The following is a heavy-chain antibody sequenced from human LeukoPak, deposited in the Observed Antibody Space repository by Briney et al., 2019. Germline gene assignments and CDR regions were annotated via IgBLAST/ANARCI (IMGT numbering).Heavy chain of an antibody. CDR1: GGSISSYY. CDR2: IYTSGST. Sequence: SETLSLTCTVSGGSISSYYWSWIRQPAGKGLEWMGRIYTSGSTNYNPSLKSRVTMSVDTSKTQFSLKLRSVTAADPAVYYCARVQAAVADPDYYYYYGMDVWGQGTTVTVSS. V-gene: IGHV4-4*07. J-gene: IGHJ6*02. D-gene: IGHD6-19*01. CDR3: ARVQAAVADPDYYYYYGMDV.